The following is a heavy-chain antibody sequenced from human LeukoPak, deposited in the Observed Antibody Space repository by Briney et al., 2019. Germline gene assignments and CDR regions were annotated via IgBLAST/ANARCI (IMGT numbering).Heavy chain of an antibody. J-gene: IGHJ4*02. CDR2: IKQDGGET. CDR1: GFTFSSYW. V-gene: IGHV3-7*01. CDR3: ACYYGSGRPGYYFDY. Sequence: TGGSLRLSCAASGFTFSSYWMSWVRQAPGKGLEWVANIKQDGGETFYVDSVKGRFTISRDNAKNSLYLQMNSLRAEDTAVYYCACYYGSGRPGYYFDYWGQGTLVTVSS. D-gene: IGHD3-10*01.